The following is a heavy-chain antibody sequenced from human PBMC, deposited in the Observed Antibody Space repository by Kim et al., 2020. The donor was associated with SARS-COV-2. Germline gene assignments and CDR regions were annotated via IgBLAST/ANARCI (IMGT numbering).Heavy chain of an antibody. CDR3: ATTGTTGRSDGMDV. J-gene: IGHJ6*02. Sequence: AVSVKIRITINPDTSKNQFSLQLNSVTPEDTAVYYCATTGTTGRSDGMDVWGQGTTVTVSS. D-gene: IGHD1-1*01. V-gene: IGHV6-1*01.